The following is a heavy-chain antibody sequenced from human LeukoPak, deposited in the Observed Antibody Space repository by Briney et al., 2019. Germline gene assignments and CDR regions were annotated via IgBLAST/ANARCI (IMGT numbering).Heavy chain of an antibody. CDR1: GFTFSSYA. CDR3: ARDEWVGERGIFDY. Sequence: GRSLRLSCAASGFTFSSYAMHWVRQAPGKGLEWVAVISYDGSNKYYADSVKGRFTISRDNSKNTLYLQMNSLRAEDTAVYYCARDEWVGERGIFDYWGQGTLVTVSS. D-gene: IGHD6-19*01. J-gene: IGHJ4*02. CDR2: ISYDGSNK. V-gene: IGHV3-30-3*01.